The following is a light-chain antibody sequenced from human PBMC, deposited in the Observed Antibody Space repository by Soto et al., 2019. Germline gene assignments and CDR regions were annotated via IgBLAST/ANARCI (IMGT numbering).Light chain of an antibody. J-gene: IGLJ1*01. Sequence: QSALTQPPSASGSPGQSVTISCTGTSSDVADYNYVSWYQQHPGKAPKLIIYEVTKRPSGVPDRFSGSKSGNTASLTVSGLQADDEADYYCSSNVGSDNYVFGTGTKVTVL. CDR2: EVT. V-gene: IGLV2-8*01. CDR1: SSDVADYNY. CDR3: SSNVGSDNYV.